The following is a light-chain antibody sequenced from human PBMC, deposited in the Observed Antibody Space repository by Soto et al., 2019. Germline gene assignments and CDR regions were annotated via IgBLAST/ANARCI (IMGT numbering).Light chain of an antibody. V-gene: IGKV3-15*01. CDR1: QSVSDY. Sequence: EIVMTQSPATLSVSPGARATLSCRASQSVSDYLAWYQQTPGQPPRLLIYTASTRATGIPARFSGSGSGTEFTITISSLQSEDFAVYYCQQYSNWPRTFGQGTRVEIK. CDR2: TAS. CDR3: QQYSNWPRT. J-gene: IGKJ1*01.